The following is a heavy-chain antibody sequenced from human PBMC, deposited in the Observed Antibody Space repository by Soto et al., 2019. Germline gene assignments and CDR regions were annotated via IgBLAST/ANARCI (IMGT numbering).Heavy chain of an antibody. J-gene: IGHJ4*02. CDR2: IDGAGRST. CDR3: ARVGSTSWY. CDR1: GFTFSSYW. Sequence: EVQLVESGGGLVQPGGSLRLSCAASGFTFSSYWMHWVRQPPGKGLVWVSRIDGAGRSTNYADSVKGRFTISRDNAKNTLYLQMNSVRAEDTAVYYCARVGSTSWYWGQGTLVTVSS. D-gene: IGHD6-6*01. V-gene: IGHV3-74*01.